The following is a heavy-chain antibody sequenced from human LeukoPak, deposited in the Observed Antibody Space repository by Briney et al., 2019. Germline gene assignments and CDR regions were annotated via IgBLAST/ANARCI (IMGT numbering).Heavy chain of an antibody. Sequence: ASVKVSCKASGYTFTGYYMHWVRQAPGQGLEWTGWINPNSGGTNYAQKFQGRVTMTRDTAISTAYMELSRLRSDDTAAYYCARDRAQRIYDFWSGYTNWFDPWGQGTLVTVSS. CDR3: ARDRAQRIYDFWSGYTNWFDP. CDR2: INPNSGGT. V-gene: IGHV1-2*02. D-gene: IGHD3-3*01. CDR1: GYTFTGYY. J-gene: IGHJ5*02.